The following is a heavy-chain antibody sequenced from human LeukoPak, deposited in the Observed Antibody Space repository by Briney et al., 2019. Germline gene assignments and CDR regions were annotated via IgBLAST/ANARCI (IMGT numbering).Heavy chain of an antibody. CDR1: GFTFSSYA. V-gene: IGHV3-30*04. J-gene: IGHJ4*02. CDR2: ISYDGSNK. Sequence: GRSLRLSCAASGFTFSSYALLWVRQAPGKGLEWVAVISYDGSNKYYADSVKGRFTISRDNSKNTLYLQMNSLRAEDTAVYYCARDSAAARTRPVLDYWGQGTLVTVSS. D-gene: IGHD2-2*01. CDR3: ARDSAAARTRPVLDY.